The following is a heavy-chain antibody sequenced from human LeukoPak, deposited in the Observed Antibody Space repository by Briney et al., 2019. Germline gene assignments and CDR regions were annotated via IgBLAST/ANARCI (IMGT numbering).Heavy chain of an antibody. Sequence: SETLSLTCSVSGGSTSSSSYYWGWIRQPPGKGLEWIGSIYYSGSTYDNPSLKSRVTISVDTSKNQFSLKLSSVTAADTAVYYCASTNLGYCSGGSCYSFSYYFDYWGQGTLVTVSS. V-gene: IGHV4-39*01. CDR1: GGSTSSSSYY. J-gene: IGHJ4*02. CDR2: IYYSGST. D-gene: IGHD2-15*01. CDR3: ASTNLGYCSGGSCYSFSYYFDY.